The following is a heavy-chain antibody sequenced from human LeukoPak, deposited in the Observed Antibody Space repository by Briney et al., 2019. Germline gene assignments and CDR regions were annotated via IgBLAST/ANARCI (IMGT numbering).Heavy chain of an antibody. CDR3: ARDAVYYYYMDA. CDR2: ISSSSSYI. CDR1: GFTFSSYS. J-gene: IGHJ6*03. Sequence: KTGGSLRLSCAASGFTFSSYSMNWVRQAPGKGLEWVSSISSSSSYIYYADSVKGRFTISRDNAKNTLYLQMNSLRAEDTAVYYCARDAVYYYYMDAWGKGTTVTVSS. V-gene: IGHV3-21*01.